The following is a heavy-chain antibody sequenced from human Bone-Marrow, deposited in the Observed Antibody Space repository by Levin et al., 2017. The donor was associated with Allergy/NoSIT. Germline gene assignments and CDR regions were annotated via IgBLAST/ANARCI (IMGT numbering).Heavy chain of an antibody. CDR2: IYYSGST. J-gene: IGHJ4*02. D-gene: IGHD3-16*02. CDR1: GASVSNGDYY. Sequence: SETLSLTCNVSGASVSNGDYYWSWIRQPPGKGLEWLGHIYYSGSTSYNPSLKSPITMSVDTSNNQFSLPLSSVTAADTAVYFCAGGEGVITFGGVIIRLWGQGTLVTVSS. CDR3: AGGEGVITFGGVIIRL. V-gene: IGHV4-30-4*01.